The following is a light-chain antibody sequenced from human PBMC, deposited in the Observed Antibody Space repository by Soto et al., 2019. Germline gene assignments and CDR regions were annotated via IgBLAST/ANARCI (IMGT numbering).Light chain of an antibody. CDR2: DVF. CDR1: SSDIGGYKY. V-gene: IGLV2-14*03. Sequence: QSALTQPASVSGSPGQSITISCTRTSSDIGGYKYVSWYRQHPGKAPKLMIYDVFNRPSGVSTRFSGSKSGNTASLTISGLQAEDEANYYCSSYTSSTTWVFGGGTKLTVL. CDR3: SSYTSSTTWV. J-gene: IGLJ3*02.